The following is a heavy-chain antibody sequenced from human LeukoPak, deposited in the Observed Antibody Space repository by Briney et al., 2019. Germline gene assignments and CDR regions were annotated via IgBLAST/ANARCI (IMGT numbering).Heavy chain of an antibody. D-gene: IGHD6-19*01. CDR3: ARDRDSSGWYLYFDY. CDR2: ISAYNGNT. J-gene: IGHJ4*02. V-gene: IGHV1-18*01. CDR1: GYTFTSYA. Sequence: GASVKVSCKASGYTFTSYAISWVRQAPGPGLEWMGWISAYNGNTNYAQKLQDRVTITTDTSTSTAYMELRSLRSDDTAVYYCARDRDSSGWYLYFDYWGQGTLVTVSS.